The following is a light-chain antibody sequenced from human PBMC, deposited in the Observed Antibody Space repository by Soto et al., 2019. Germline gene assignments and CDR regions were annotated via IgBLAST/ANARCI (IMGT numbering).Light chain of an antibody. J-gene: IGLJ3*02. Sequence: QSALTRPASVSGSPGQSITISCTGTSSDVGGYNYVSWYQQHPGKAPKLMIYEVSNRPSGVSNRFSGSKSGNTASLTISGLQAEDEADYYCGSYTSSSTLVFGGGTKLTVL. CDR1: SSDVGGYNY. CDR2: EVS. V-gene: IGLV2-14*01. CDR3: GSYTSSSTLV.